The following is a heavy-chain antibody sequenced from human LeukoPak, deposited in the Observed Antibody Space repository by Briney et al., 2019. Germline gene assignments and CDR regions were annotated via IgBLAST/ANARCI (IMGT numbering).Heavy chain of an antibody. D-gene: IGHD6-19*01. CDR3: ARVGIAVAGTGGVYYYYYGMDV. CDR2: ISAYNGNT. CDR1: GYTFTSYG. V-gene: IGHV1-18*01. J-gene: IGHJ6*02. Sequence: ASVKVSCKASGYTFTSYGISWVRQAPGQGLEWMGWISAYNGNTNYAQKLQGSVTMTTDTSTSTAYMELRSPRSDDTAVYYCARVGIAVAGTGGVYYYYYGMDVWGQGTTVTVSS.